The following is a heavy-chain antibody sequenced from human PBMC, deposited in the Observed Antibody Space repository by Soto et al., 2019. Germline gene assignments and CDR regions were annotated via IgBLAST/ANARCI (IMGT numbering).Heavy chain of an antibody. CDR3: ARGTFGVVKD. Sequence: QVQLQESGPGLVKPSETLSLTCTVSGGSISSYYWSWIRQSPGKGLEWIGYMYCSGSTNYNPSLKSRVTISIDTSRNQFSLKLSSVTAADTAVYYCARGTFGVVKDWGQGTLVTVSS. V-gene: IGHV4-59*01. J-gene: IGHJ4*02. CDR2: MYCSGST. CDR1: GGSISSYY. D-gene: IGHD3-3*01.